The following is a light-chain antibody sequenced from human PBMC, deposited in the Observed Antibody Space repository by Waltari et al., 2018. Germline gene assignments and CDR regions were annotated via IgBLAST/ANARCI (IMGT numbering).Light chain of an antibody. CDR1: RRDGGGFNY. V-gene: IGLV2-8*01. Sequence: QSALTQPPPASGSPGPSVTIPCTGTRRDGGGFNYVPWYQQHPGKAPKLMIYEVSKRPSGVPDRFSGSKSGNTASLTVSGLQAEDEADYYCSSYAGSNLGVFGTGTKVTVL. J-gene: IGLJ1*01. CDR2: EVS. CDR3: SSYAGSNLGV.